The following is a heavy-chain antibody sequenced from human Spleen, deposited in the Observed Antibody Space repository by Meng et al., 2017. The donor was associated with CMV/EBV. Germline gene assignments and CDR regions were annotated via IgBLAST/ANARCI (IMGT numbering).Heavy chain of an antibody. D-gene: IGHD6-6*01. CDR3: ARASIAARGGFFDY. J-gene: IGHJ4*02. CDR2: ISYDGSNK. Sequence: VHLVESGGGVVQPGRSLRLSCAASGFTFSSYAMHWVRQAPGKGLEWVAVISYDGSNKYYADSVKGRFTISRDNSKNTLYLQMNSLRAEDTAVYYCARASIAARGGFFDYWGQGTLVTVSS. V-gene: IGHV3-30-3*01. CDR1: GFTFSSYA.